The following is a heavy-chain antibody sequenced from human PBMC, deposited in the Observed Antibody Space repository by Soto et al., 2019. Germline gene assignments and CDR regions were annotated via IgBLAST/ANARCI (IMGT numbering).Heavy chain of an antibody. CDR3: ARMGGSVLDS. D-gene: IGHD1-26*01. V-gene: IGHV1-69*06. CDR1: GGTFSSYD. J-gene: IGHJ5*01. CDR2: IIPIFGAT. Sequence: QVQLVQSGAEVKKPGSSVKVSCKASGGTFSSYDITWVRQAPGQGLDWMGEIIPIFGATNFAQKFQGRVTITADKSTTTAYMELSSLTSEDTAVYYCARMGGSVLDSWGQGTLVTVSS.